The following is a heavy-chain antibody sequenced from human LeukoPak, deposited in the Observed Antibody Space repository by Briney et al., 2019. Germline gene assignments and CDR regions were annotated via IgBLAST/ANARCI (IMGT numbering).Heavy chain of an antibody. V-gene: IGHV4-34*01. CDR2: TNHSGST. J-gene: IGHJ4*02. CDR1: GGSFSGYY. Sequence: SETLSLTCAVYGGSFSGYYWSWIRQPPGKGLEWIGETNHSGSTNYNPSLKSRVTISVDTSKNQFPLKLSSVTAADTAVYYCARGMYSSSWYSFDYWGQGTLVTVSS. CDR3: ARGMYSSSWYSFDY. D-gene: IGHD6-13*01.